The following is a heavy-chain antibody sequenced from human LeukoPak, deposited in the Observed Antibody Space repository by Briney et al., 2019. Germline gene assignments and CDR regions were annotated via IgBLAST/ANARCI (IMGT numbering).Heavy chain of an antibody. V-gene: IGHV1-69*13. Sequence: SVKVSCKASGGTFSSYAISWVRQAPGQGLEWMGGIIPIFGTANYAQKFQGRVTITADESTSTAYMELSSLRSEDTAVYHCARHPRGQLWNSPFDYWGQGTLVTVSS. CDR1: GGTFSSYA. CDR2: IIPIFGTA. J-gene: IGHJ4*02. D-gene: IGHD5-18*01. CDR3: ARHPRGQLWNSPFDY.